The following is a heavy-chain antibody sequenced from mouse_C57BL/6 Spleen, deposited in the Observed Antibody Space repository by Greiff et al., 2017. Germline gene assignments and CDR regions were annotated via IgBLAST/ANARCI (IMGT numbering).Heavy chain of an antibody. J-gene: IGHJ1*03. CDR1: GYAFSSYW. D-gene: IGHD1-1*01. CDR2: IYPGDGDT. Sequence: QVHVKQSGAELVKPGASVKISCKASGYAFSSYWMNWVKQRPGKGLEWIGQIYPGDGDTNYNGKFKGKATLTADKSSSTAYMQLSSLTSEDAAVYFCARYDYGSSYRYFDVWGTGTTVTVSS. V-gene: IGHV1-80*01. CDR3: ARYDYGSSYRYFDV.